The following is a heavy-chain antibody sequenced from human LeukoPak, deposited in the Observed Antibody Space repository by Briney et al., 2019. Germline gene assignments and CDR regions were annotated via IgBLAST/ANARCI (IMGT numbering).Heavy chain of an antibody. CDR3: ARLPYRDGVAQDY. D-gene: IGHD3-16*02. CDR2: INPISGAT. J-gene: IGHJ4*02. CDR1: GYTFTRYY. V-gene: IGHV1-46*01. Sequence: ASVTVSFMTSGYTFTRYYMQWVRQAPGHGLEWMGIINPISGATDYAQKFQGRDTMTRDTSTSTVYMELSSLRSEDTAMYYCARLPYRDGVAQDYWGQGTLVTVSP.